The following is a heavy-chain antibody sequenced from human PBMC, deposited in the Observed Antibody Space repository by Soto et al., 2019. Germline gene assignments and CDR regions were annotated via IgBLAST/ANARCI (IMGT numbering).Heavy chain of an antibody. CDR3: ARGQQLVYFDY. CDR2: IHSSGST. V-gene: IGHV4-61*01. CDR1: GDSVSSGNYY. Sequence: QVQLQESGPGLVKPSETLSLTCTVSGDSVSSGNYYWTWIRQPPGRGLEWIGYIHSSGSTIYNPSLKSRVIISTDTSKNQFSLKLTSVTAADTAVYYCARGQQLVYFDYWGQGTLVTVSS. J-gene: IGHJ4*02. D-gene: IGHD6-13*01.